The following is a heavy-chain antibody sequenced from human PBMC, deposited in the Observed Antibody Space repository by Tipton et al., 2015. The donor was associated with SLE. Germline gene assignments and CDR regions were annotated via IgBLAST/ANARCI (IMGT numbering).Heavy chain of an antibody. Sequence: QSGPEVKKPGSSVKVSCKASGGTLSSYAISWVRQAPGHGLEWMGGIIPLYGTANYAQKFQGRVTITADESTRTAYMDLLSLTFEDTAVYYCARERMGTYFRAFDIWGQGTMVAVSS. CDR1: GGTLSSYA. CDR3: ARERMGTYFRAFDI. CDR2: IIPLYGTA. V-gene: IGHV1-69*01. D-gene: IGHD1-26*01. J-gene: IGHJ3*02.